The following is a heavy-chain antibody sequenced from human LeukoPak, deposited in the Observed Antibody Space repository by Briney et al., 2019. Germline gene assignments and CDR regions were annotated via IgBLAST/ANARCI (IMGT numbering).Heavy chain of an antibody. Sequence: GGSLRLSCAASGFTFSIYAMSWVRQAPGKGLEWVSAISGSGGSTYYADSVKGRFTISRDNSKNTLYLQMNSLRAEDTAVYYCAKDLGGGSGSYFVAFDIWGQGTMVTVSS. CDR1: GFTFSIYA. CDR2: ISGSGGST. CDR3: AKDLGGGSGSYFVAFDI. J-gene: IGHJ3*02. D-gene: IGHD3-10*01. V-gene: IGHV3-23*01.